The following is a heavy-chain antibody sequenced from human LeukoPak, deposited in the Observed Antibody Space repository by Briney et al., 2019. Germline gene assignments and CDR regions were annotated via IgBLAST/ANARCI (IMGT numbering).Heavy chain of an antibody. CDR1: GFTFNSYE. V-gene: IGHV3-48*03. D-gene: IGHD2-2*01. J-gene: IGHJ4*02. CDR2: ISRSGSPI. Sequence: GGSLRLSCAASGFTFNSYEMIWVRQAPGKGLEWVSYISRSGSPIFYAASLKGRLSISRDNAKNSLYLQMDSTRAEDTALYYCARAYQHAAFDFWGQGALVTVSS. CDR3: ARAYQHAAFDF.